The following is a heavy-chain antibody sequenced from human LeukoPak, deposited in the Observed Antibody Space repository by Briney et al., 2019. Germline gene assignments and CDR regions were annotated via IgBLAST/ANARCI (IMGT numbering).Heavy chain of an antibody. CDR1: GGSISSSSYY. CDR3: ARGIGGDCTNGVCEYNWFDP. V-gene: IGHV4-39*07. J-gene: IGHJ5*02. Sequence: SETLSLTCTVSGGSISSSSYYWGWIRQPPGKGLEWIGEINHSGSTNYNPSLKSRVTISVDTSKNQFSLKLSSVTAADTAVYYCARGIGGDCTNGVCEYNWFDPWGQGTLVTVSS. CDR2: INHSGST. D-gene: IGHD2-8*01.